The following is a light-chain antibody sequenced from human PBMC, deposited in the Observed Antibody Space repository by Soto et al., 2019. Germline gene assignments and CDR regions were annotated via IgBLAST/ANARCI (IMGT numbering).Light chain of an antibody. J-gene: IGLJ2*01. CDR3: AAWDDSRSDPV. CDR2: SNN. Sequence: QSVLTQPPSASATPGQRVTISCSGSSSNIGRSFLYWYQHLPGTTPQLLIYSNNQQPSGVPDRFSCSKSCTSASLAISWLRSDDEADYYCAAWDDSRSDPVFGGGTKVTVL. CDR1: SSNIGRSF. V-gene: IGLV1-47*02.